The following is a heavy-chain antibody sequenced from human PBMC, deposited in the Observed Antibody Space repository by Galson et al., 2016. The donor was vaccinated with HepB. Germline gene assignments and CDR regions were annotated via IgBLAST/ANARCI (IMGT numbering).Heavy chain of an antibody. CDR2: FAPEDGIR. CDR3: ATGTNTPHYYYGLEV. V-gene: IGHV1-24*01. D-gene: IGHD2-15*01. J-gene: IGHJ6*04. CDR1: GYTLSDLS. Sequence: SVKVSCKVSGYTLSDLSMHWVRQAPGKGLEWMGNFAPEDGIRTYAQKFQGRVTMTEDTSTDTAYMELSSLTSEDTAVYYRATGTNTPHYYYGLEVWGKGTTVTVSS.